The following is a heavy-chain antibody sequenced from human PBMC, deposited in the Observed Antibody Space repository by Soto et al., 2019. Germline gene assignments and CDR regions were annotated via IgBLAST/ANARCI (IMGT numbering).Heavy chain of an antibody. Sequence: GGSLRLSGAASGFAFSSYWMHWVRKAPGKGLVGGSRINSEWRSTSYADSVKGRFTISRDNAKNTLYLQMNSLRAEDSAVYYCARDGLLGNDAFDIWGQGTTVTVSS. CDR3: ARDGLLGNDAFDI. CDR2: INSEWRST. V-gene: IGHV3-74*01. J-gene: IGHJ3*02. D-gene: IGHD7-27*01. CDR1: GFAFSSYW.